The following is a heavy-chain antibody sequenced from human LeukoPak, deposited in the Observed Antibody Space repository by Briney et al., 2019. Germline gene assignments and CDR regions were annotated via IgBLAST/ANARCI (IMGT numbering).Heavy chain of an antibody. J-gene: IGHJ4*02. CDR1: GFAFSRYA. Sequence: PGGSLRLSCAASGFAFSRYAMSWVRQAPGKGLEWVSAISGSGTSTYYADSVEGRFTISRDNSKKTLYVQMSSLRAEDTAVYYCAKAWGDCSGGSCYPPYFDSWGQGTLVTVSS. D-gene: IGHD2-15*01. V-gene: IGHV3-23*01. CDR2: ISGSGTST. CDR3: AKAWGDCSGGSCYPPYFDS.